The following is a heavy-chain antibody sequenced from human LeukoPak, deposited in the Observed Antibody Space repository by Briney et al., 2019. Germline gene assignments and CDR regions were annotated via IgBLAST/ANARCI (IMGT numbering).Heavy chain of an antibody. D-gene: IGHD2-2*01. J-gene: IGHJ4*02. CDR2: IRYDGSNK. CDR1: GFTFSSYG. V-gene: IGHV3-30*02. Sequence: GGSLRLSCAASGFTFSSYGMHWVRQAPGKGLEWVAFIRYDGSNKYYADSVKGRFTISRDNSKNTLYLQMNSLRAGDTAVYYCATQTTVVPAAMALNDYGDYVSDYWGQGTLVTVSS. CDR3: ATQTTVVPAAMALNDYGDYVSDY.